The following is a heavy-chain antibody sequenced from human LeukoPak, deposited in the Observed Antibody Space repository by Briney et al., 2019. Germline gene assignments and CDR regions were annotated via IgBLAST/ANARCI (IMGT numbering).Heavy chain of an antibody. CDR3: AKDATAVPGTVYMDV. J-gene: IGHJ6*03. V-gene: IGHV3-23*01. D-gene: IGHD6-19*01. Sequence: GGSLRLSCAASGITFINYSMTWVRQAPGKGLEWVSAITGSGTFTDYADSVKGRFTISRDNAKNSVYLQMTSLRDEDTALYYCAKDATAVPGTVYMDVWGKGTTVTVSS. CDR2: ITGSGTFT. CDR1: GITFINYS.